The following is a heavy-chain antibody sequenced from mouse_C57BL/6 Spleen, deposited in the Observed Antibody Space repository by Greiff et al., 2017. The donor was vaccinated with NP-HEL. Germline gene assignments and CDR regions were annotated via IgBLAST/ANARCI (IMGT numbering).Heavy chain of an antibody. Sequence: VQLKESGAELVRPGASVKLSCTASGFNIKDDYMHWVKQRPEQGLEWIGWIDPENGDTEYASKFQGKATITADTSSNTAYLQLSSLTSEDTAVYYCTTQGVWLRFDYWGQGTTLTVSS. V-gene: IGHV14-4*01. J-gene: IGHJ2*01. CDR3: TTQGVWLRFDY. CDR1: GFNIKDDY. D-gene: IGHD2-2*01. CDR2: IDPENGDT.